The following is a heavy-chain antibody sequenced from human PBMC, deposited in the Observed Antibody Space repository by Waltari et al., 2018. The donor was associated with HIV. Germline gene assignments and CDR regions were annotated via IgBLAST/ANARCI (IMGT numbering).Heavy chain of an antibody. CDR3: AKSMRDLRPSAFDV. Sequence: EVQLFESGGGLVQSGGYVRLSCAACGFTFRNSPMSWVRQAPWKGPEWFSALSGSGSTASYADYVKGRFTISRDFSNNTLFLQMNNLRAEDTAVYFCAKSMRDLRPSAFDVWGQGTMVAISS. CDR2: LSGSGSTA. J-gene: IGHJ3*01. CDR1: GFTFRNSP. V-gene: IGHV3-23*01. D-gene: IGHD2-8*01.